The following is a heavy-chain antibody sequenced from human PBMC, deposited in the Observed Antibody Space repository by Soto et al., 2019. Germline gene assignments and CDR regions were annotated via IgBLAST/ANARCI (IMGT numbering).Heavy chain of an antibody. V-gene: IGHV2-5*02. CDR2: IYWDDDK. Sequence: QITLKESGPTLVRPTQTLTLTCTSSGFSLTTSGVGVGWIRQPPGKALEWLAVIYWDDDKRYSSSLKSRLTITKDTSKNQVVLTMTNMDPVDTATYYCAHHPYYGLGSYSLDYWGQGTLVTVSS. CDR1: GFSLTTSGVG. J-gene: IGHJ4*02. D-gene: IGHD3-10*01. CDR3: AHHPYYGLGSYSLDY.